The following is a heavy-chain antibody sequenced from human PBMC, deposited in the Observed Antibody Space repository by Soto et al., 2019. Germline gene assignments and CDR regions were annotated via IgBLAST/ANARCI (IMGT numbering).Heavy chain of an antibody. CDR3: ARDGQWLVPGDY. Sequence: QVQLVQSGSELKKPGASVKVSCKASGYTFIGNVMNGCRQAPGKGLEWRGWSNTNTGNPTYAKGFTGRFVFSLDTSVSTAYLQICSLKAEDTAVYYCARDGQWLVPGDYWGQGTLVTVSS. CDR2: SNTNTGNP. V-gene: IGHV7-4-1*01. D-gene: IGHD6-19*01. J-gene: IGHJ4*02. CDR1: GYTFIGNV.